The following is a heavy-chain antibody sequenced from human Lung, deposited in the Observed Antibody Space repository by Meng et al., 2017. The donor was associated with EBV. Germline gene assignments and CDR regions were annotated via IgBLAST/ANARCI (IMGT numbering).Heavy chain of an antibody. CDR1: GFIFSDYY. V-gene: IGHV3-11*01. J-gene: IGHJ5*02. CDR3: ARIPAWFDP. D-gene: IGHD2-2*01. Sequence: QGQAVGCGGGLGKPVCSLRLSCAASGFIFSDYYMSWIRQAPGKGLEWVSYISSSGSIIYYADSVKGRFTISRDNSKNSLYLQMNSLRADDTAVYYCARIPAWFDPWGQGTLVTVSS. CDR2: ISSSGSII.